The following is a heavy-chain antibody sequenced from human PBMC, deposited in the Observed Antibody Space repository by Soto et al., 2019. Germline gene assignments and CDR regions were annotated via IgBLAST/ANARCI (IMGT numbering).Heavy chain of an antibody. D-gene: IGHD3-10*01. J-gene: IGHJ6*01. Sequence: QVQLVPSGAEVKEPGASVKVSCKASDYTFTSHEINWVRQASGQGLEWLGWMNPNSGNTGYAQKFQDRVTTPRNTTTNTAYMELSSLRSHDPAVYLCARPMVTLTYYYGLDVWGQGTTVSVSS. CDR1: DYTFTSHE. V-gene: IGHV1-8*01. CDR2: MNPNSGNT. CDR3: ARPMVTLTYYYGLDV.